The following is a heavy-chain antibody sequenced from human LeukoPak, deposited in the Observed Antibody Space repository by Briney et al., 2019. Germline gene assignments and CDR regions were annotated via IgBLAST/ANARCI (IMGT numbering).Heavy chain of an antibody. J-gene: IGHJ4*02. D-gene: IGHD3-22*01. Sequence: SVKVSCKASGGTFSSYAISWVRQAPGQGLEWMGRIIPILGIANYAQKFQGRVTITADKSTSTAYMELSSLRSEDTAVYYCAREDTYYYDSSGYPRRGFDYWGQGTLVTVSS. CDR2: IIPILGIA. V-gene: IGHV1-69*04. CDR3: AREDTYYYDSSGYPRRGFDY. CDR1: GGTFSSYA.